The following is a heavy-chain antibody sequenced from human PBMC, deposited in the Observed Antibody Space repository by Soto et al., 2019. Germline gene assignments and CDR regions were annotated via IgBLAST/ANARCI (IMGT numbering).Heavy chain of an antibody. J-gene: IGHJ5*02. CDR2: ISTYNGAT. Sequence: QVQLVQSGAEVKKPGASVKVSCKASGYTFSTNGVTWVRQAPGQGLEWMGWISTYNGATNYAQKFQGRVTMTTDPSTITAYMELRSLRSDDTVVYYCARRYSASYWFDPWGQGTLVTVSS. D-gene: IGHD6-6*01. CDR1: GYTFSTNG. CDR3: ARRYSASYWFDP. V-gene: IGHV1-18*01.